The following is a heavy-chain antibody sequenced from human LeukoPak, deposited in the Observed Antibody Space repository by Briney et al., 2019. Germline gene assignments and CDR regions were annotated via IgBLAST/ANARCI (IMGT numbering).Heavy chain of an antibody. D-gene: IGHD6-13*01. Sequence: GGSLRLSCAASGFTFDNYGMSWGRQAPGKGLEWGGGINWNGGSTGYADSVKGGFTTSRENAKNSLYLKMNSLRAEDTALYYCARDIAAAGTNFDYWGQGTLVTVSP. J-gene: IGHJ4*02. CDR2: INWNGGST. CDR3: ARDIAAAGTNFDY. CDR1: GFTFDNYG. V-gene: IGHV3-20*04.